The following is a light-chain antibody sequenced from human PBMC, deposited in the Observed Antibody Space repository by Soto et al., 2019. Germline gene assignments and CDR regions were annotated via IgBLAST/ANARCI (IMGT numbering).Light chain of an antibody. CDR3: QQSNNWPLFT. CDR1: QSVSTN. J-gene: IGKJ2*01. Sequence: ETVMTQSPATLSVSPGERATLSCRASQSVSTNLAWYLQKPGQAPRLLIYSASTRATGVPARFSGSGSGTEFTLTIISVQPEDFAVYYCQQSNNWPLFTFGQGTKLEIK. V-gene: IGKV3-15*01. CDR2: SAS.